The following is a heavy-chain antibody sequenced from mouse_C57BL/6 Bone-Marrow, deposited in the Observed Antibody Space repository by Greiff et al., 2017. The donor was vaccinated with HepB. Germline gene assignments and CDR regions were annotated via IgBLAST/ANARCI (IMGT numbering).Heavy chain of an antibody. V-gene: IGHV8-12*01. CDR2: IYWDDDK. CDR3: ARRDIMGVSTDYFDY. D-gene: IGHD5-1*01. J-gene: IGHJ2*01. Sequence: QVTLKVCGPGILQSSQTLSLTCSFSGFSLSTSGMGVSWIRQPSGKGLEWLAHIYWDDDKRYNPSLKSRLTISKDTSRNQVFLKITSVDTADTATYYCARRDIMGVSTDYFDYWGQGTALTVSS. CDR1: GFSLSTSGMG.